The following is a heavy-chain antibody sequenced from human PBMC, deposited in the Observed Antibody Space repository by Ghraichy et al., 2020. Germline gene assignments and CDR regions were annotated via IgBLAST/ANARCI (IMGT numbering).Heavy chain of an antibody. CDR3: ARGINYFDP. CDR2: ITTKTGNT. Sequence: ASVKVSCKASGYTFINSGITWVRQAPGQGLEWLGWITTKTGNTLYGWKFQDRVTMTTDTSTNTAYLELRSLRFDDTAVYYCARGINYFDPWGQGTLVTVSS. J-gene: IGHJ5*02. V-gene: IGHV1-18*01. D-gene: IGHD5-24*01. CDR1: GYTFINSG.